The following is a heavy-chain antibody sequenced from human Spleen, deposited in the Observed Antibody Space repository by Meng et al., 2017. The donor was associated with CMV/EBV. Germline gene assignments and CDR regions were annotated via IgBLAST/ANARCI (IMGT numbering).Heavy chain of an antibody. CDR1: GGTFSSYA. Sequence: SVKVSCKASGGTFSSYAISWVRQAPGQGLEWMGGIIPIFGTANYAQKFQGRVTITTDESTSTAYMELSSLRSEDTAVYYCATDALSGSFKADAFDIWGQGTMVTVSS. CDR2: IIPIFGTA. D-gene: IGHD1-26*01. J-gene: IGHJ3*02. CDR3: ATDALSGSFKADAFDI. V-gene: IGHV1-69*05.